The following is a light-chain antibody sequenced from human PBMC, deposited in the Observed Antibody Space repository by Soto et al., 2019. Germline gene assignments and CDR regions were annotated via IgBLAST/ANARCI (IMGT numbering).Light chain of an antibody. Sequence: QSVLTQPPSASGTPGQRVTISCSGSSSNIGINTVNWYQQLPGTAPKLLIYSNNQRPSGVPDRFSGSKSGNTASLTISGLQAEDETDYYCFSSTSSGTYVFGTGTKVTV. CDR1: SSNIGINT. CDR2: SNN. V-gene: IGLV1-44*01. CDR3: FSSTSSGTYV. J-gene: IGLJ1*01.